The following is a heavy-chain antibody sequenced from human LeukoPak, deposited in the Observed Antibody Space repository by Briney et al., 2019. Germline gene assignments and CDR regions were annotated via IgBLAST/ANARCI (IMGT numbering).Heavy chain of an antibody. D-gene: IGHD3-10*01. CDR2: INPNSGAT. J-gene: IGHJ6*03. CDR1: GYTFTDYY. CDR3: ATCITMVRGVDLRPSYYYYMDV. Sequence: GASVKVSCKTSGYTFTDYYLHWVRQAPGQGLEWMGWINPNSGATNYAQKFQGRVTMTRDTSISTAYMELSRLRSDDTAVYYCATCITMVRGVDLRPSYYYYMDVWGKGTTVTVSS. V-gene: IGHV1-2*02.